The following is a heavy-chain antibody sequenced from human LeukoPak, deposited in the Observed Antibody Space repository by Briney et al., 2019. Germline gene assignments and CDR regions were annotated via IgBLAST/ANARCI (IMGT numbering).Heavy chain of an antibody. D-gene: IGHD4-23*01. J-gene: IGHJ4*02. CDR1: GFTFDDYG. Sequence: TGGSLRLSCVASGFTFDDYGMSWVRQAPGKGLEWVSGINWNGGSTVYVDSVKGRFTISRDNAKNSLYLQMNSLRAEDTAVYYCARGATVGEFDYWGQGTLVTVSS. CDR2: INWNGGST. CDR3: ARGATVGEFDY. V-gene: IGHV3-20*04.